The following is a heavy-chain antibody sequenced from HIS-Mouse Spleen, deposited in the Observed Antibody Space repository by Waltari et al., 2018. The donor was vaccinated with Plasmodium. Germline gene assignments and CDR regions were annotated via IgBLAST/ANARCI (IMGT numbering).Heavy chain of an antibody. V-gene: IGHV3-21*01. CDR1: GFTFSSYS. CDR3: ARDRSAAALLGY. J-gene: IGHJ4*02. D-gene: IGHD6-13*01. CDR2: ISSSSSYI. Sequence: EVQLVESGGGLVKPGGSRRISCAASGFTFSSYSMNWVRQAPGKGLEWVSSISSSSSYIYYADSVKGRFTISRDNAKNSLYLQMNSLRAEDTAVYYCARDRSAAALLGYWGQGTLVTVSS.